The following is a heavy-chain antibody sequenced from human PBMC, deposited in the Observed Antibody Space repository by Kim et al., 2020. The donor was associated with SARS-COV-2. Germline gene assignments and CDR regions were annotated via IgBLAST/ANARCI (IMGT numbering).Heavy chain of an antibody. J-gene: IGHJ4*02. V-gene: IGHV4-39*01. D-gene: IGHD2-15*01. CDR1: GDSISRSDNY. CDR2: IYFGGST. Sequence: SETLSLTCSVAGDSISRSDNYWAWIRQPPGKRLEWIGSIYFGGSTHYYPSLKSRVIIFVDMSKNQFSLRLTSVTATDTAVYFCARVAPYCTGGSCYSSAFDYWGQGNLVTVSS. CDR3: ARVAPYCTGGSCYSSAFDY.